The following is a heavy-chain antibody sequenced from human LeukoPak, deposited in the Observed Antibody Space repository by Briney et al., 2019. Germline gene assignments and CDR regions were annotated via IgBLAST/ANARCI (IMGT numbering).Heavy chain of an antibody. D-gene: IGHD6-13*01. CDR3: ARESAAATFDY. CDR1: GFPFSSYS. Sequence: GGSLRLSCAASGFPFSSYSMNWVRQAPGKGLEWVSSISSSSSYIYYADSVKGRFTISRDNAKNSLYLQMNSLRAEDTAVYYCARESAAATFDYWGQGTLVTVSS. V-gene: IGHV3-21*01. J-gene: IGHJ4*02. CDR2: ISSSSSYI.